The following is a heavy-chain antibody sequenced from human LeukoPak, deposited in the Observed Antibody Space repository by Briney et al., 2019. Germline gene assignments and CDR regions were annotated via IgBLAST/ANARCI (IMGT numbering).Heavy chain of an antibody. J-gene: IGHJ4*02. D-gene: IGHD3-10*01. V-gene: IGHV3-43D*03. Sequence: PGGSLRLSCAASGFTVDDYAMHWVRQAPGKGLEWVSLISWDGGSTYYADSVKGRFTISRDNSKNSLYLQMNSLRAEDTALYYCAKDSSFGELLGYFDYWGQGTLVTVSS. CDR1: GFTVDDYA. CDR2: ISWDGGST. CDR3: AKDSSFGELLGYFDY.